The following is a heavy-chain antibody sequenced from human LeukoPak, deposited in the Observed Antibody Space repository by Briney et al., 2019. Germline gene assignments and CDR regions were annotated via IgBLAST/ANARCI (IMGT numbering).Heavy chain of an antibody. Sequence: ASVKVSCKASGYTFTGYYMHWVRQAPGQGLEWMGWINPNSGGTNYAQKFQGRVTMTRDTFISTAYMELSRLRSDDTAVYYCAREGYSSGWYYYYYYMDVWGKGTTVTVSS. CDR3: AREGYSSGWYYYYYYMDV. D-gene: IGHD6-19*01. CDR2: INPNSGGT. CDR1: GYTFTGYY. V-gene: IGHV1-2*02. J-gene: IGHJ6*03.